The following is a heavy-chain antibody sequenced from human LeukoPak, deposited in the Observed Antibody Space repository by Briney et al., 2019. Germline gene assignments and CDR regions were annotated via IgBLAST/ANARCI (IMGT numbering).Heavy chain of an antibody. CDR2: IKSKTDGGTT. V-gene: IGHV3-15*01. CDR1: GFTFSNAW. J-gene: IGHJ4*02. Sequence: GGSLRLSCSASGFTFSNAWMSWVRQAPGKGLDWVGRIKSKTDGGTTDYAAPVKGRFTSSRDDSKNTLYLQMNSLKTEDTAVYYCTIGGMGLRLEYWGQGTLVTVCS. D-gene: IGHD5-24*01. CDR3: TIGGMGLRLEY.